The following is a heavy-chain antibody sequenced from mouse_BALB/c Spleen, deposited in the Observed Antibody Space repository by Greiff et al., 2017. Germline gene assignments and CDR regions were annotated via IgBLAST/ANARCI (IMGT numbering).Heavy chain of an antibody. V-gene: IGHV3-6*02. CDR2: ISYDGSN. CDR3: AREWNSYYFDY. Sequence: VQLKESGPGLVKPSQSLSLTCSVTGYSITSGYYWNWIRQFPGNKLEWMGYISYDGSNNYNPSLKNRISITRDTSKNQFFLKLNSVTTEDTATYYCAREWNSYYFDYWGQGTTLTVSS. CDR1: GYSITSGYY. J-gene: IGHJ2*01.